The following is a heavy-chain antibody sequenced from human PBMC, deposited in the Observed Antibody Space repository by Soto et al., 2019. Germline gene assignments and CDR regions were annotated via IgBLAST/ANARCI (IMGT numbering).Heavy chain of an antibody. Sequence: PSETLSLTCAVSGGSFTSNNWWTCVRQPPGQGLEWIGEIYRTGGTNYNPSLKSRVTISLDKSENQFSLKVTSLTAADTAVYYCASRDPGTSVDYWGQGTLVTVSS. D-gene: IGHD1-7*01. J-gene: IGHJ4*02. CDR2: IYRTGGT. CDR3: ASRDPGTSVDY. CDR1: GGSFTSNNW. V-gene: IGHV4-4*02.